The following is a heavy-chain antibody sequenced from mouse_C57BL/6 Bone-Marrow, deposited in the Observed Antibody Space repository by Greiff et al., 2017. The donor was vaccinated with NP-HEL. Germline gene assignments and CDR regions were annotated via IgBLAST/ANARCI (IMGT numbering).Heavy chain of an antibody. V-gene: IGHV5-6*01. CDR1: GFTFTSYG. CDR2: IRTDGSYT. CDR3: ERPPMVTGGFDY. J-gene: IGHJ3*01. Sequence: EVLLVESGADLVKPGASLKFSCAASGFTFTSYGMPWVRQTPDKSLEWVATIRTDGSYTYYPDSVKGRSTLTIDNATNTIYLQISRLNSEDSAIFFCERPPMVTGGFDYGGGGTVVTVSA. D-gene: IGHD2-2*01.